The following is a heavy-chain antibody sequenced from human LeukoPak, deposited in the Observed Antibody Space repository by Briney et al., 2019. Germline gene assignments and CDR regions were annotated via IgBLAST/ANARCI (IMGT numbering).Heavy chain of an antibody. CDR1: GGSISSGDYY. Sequence: SQTLSLTCTVSGGSISSGDYYWSWIRQPPGKGLEWIGYIYYGGSTYYNPSLKSRVTISVDTSKNQFSLKLSSVTAADTAVYYCARDPYYYDSSGGGWGQGTLVTVSS. CDR3: ARDPYYYDSSGGG. CDR2: IYYGGST. D-gene: IGHD3-22*01. J-gene: IGHJ4*02. V-gene: IGHV4-30-4*08.